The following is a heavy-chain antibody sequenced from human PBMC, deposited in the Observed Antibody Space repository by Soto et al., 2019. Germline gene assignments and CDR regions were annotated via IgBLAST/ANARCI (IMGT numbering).Heavy chain of an antibody. V-gene: IGHV3-48*03. CDR1: GFSFSSYE. Sequence: SLRLSCAASGFSFSSYEMNWVRQAPGKGLEWISYIGGSGGTKYSADSVKGRFIISRDNAQNSLYLQMSSLRVEDTAVYYCARDRGGDVGQFLFPDGFDLWGQGTMVTVSS. CDR3: ARDRGGDVGQFLFPDGFDL. D-gene: IGHD3-10*01. J-gene: IGHJ3*01. CDR2: IGGSGGTK.